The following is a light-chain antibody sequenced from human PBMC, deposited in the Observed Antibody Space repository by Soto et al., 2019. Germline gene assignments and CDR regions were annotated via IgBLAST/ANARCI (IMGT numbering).Light chain of an antibody. CDR1: QSVSSY. CDR3: RQRKSWPLT. J-gene: IGKJ5*01. CDR2: DAS. V-gene: IGKV3-11*01. Sequence: EIVLTQSPATLSLSPGERATLSCRASQSVSSYLAWYQQKPGQAPRLLIYDASNRATGIPARFSGSGSGTDFTLTISSLEPEDLAVYYCRQRKSWPLTFGQGTRLEIK.